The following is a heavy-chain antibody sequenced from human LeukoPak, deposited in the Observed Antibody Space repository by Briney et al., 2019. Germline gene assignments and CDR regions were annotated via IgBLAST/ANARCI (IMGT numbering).Heavy chain of an antibody. V-gene: IGHV4-39*01. CDR2: IYYSGST. CDR3: ARQYYYDSSGYLPI. CDR1: GGSISSSSYY. J-gene: IGHJ3*02. D-gene: IGHD3-22*01. Sequence: SETLSLTCTVSGGSISSSSYYWGWIRQPPGKGLEWIGSIYYSGSTYYNPSLKSRVTISVDTSKNQFSLKLSSVTAADTAVYYCARQYYYDSSGYLPIWGQGTMVTVSS.